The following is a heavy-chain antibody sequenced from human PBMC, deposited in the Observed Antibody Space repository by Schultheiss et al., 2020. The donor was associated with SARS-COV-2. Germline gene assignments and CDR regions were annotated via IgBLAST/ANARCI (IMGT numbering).Heavy chain of an antibody. D-gene: IGHD5-18*01. CDR3: ARGPRGYTFGRWFDY. J-gene: IGHJ5*01. CDR1: GGSFSGYY. Sequence: ESLKISCAVYGGSFSGYYWTWLRQPPGKGLEWIGEITHSGSIKYNPSLKSRVTISVDTSKNQFSLNLNSVTAADTAVYYCARGPRGYTFGRWFDYWGQGTLVTVSS. V-gene: IGHV4-34*01. CDR2: ITHSGSI.